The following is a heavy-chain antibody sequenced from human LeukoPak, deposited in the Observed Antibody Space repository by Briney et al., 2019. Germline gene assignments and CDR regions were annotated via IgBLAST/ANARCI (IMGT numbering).Heavy chain of an antibody. V-gene: IGHV4-34*01. CDR3: APDHRDYGDYEAY. Sequence: SETLSLTCAVYGGSFSGYYWSWIRQPPGKGLEWIGEINHSGGTNYNPSLKSRVTISVDTSKNQFSLKLSSVTAADTAVYYCAPDHRDYGDYEAYWGQGTLVTVSS. CDR2: INHSGGT. CDR1: GGSFSGYY. J-gene: IGHJ4*02. D-gene: IGHD4-17*01.